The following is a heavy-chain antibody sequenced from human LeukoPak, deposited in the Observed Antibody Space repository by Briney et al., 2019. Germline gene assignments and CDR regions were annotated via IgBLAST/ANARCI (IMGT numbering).Heavy chain of an antibody. CDR2: IYYSGST. J-gene: IGHJ4*02. Sequence: SETLSLTCTVSAGSISSYYWSWIRQPPGKGLEWIGYIYYSGSTNYNPSLKSRVTISVDTSKNQFSLKLSSVTAADTSVYYCARGHSYGYTDYFDYWGQGTLVTVSS. D-gene: IGHD5-18*01. V-gene: IGHV4-59*01. CDR3: ARGHSYGYTDYFDY. CDR1: AGSISSYY.